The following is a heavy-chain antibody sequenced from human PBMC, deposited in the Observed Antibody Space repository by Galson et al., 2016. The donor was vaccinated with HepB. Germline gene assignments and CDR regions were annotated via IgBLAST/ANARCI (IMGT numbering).Heavy chain of an antibody. J-gene: IGHJ6*03. Sequence: ETLSLTCIVSGGSISRDYYWGWIRQPPGRGLEWIGSIYSNEDTYYNPSLKSRVTISLDASKNQVSLKLTSVTAADTAVYYCARSGTTHGLVLRYYYIDVWGKGTTVTVSS. CDR2: IYSNEDT. CDR3: ARSGTTHGLVLRYYYIDV. V-gene: IGHV4-39*01. CDR1: GGSISRDYY. D-gene: IGHD1-1*01.